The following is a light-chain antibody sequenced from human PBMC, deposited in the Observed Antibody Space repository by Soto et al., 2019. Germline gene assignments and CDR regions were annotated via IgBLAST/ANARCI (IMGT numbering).Light chain of an antibody. J-gene: IGKJ1*01. V-gene: IGKV1-9*01. Sequence: IQFTQSPSSLSASVGDRVTITCRASQGISSYLAWYQQKPGKAPKLLIYAASTLQSGVPSRFGGSGSGTDFTLTISRLEPEDFAVYYCQQYGSSQTLGQGTKVDIK. CDR1: QGISSY. CDR3: QQYGSSQT. CDR2: AAS.